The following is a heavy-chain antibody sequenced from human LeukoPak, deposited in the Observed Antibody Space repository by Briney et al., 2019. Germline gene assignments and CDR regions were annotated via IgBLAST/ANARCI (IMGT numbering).Heavy chain of an antibody. CDR1: GFTFSSYG. J-gene: IGHJ3*02. V-gene: IGHV3-30*19. CDR3: AGDRSWAFDI. Sequence: GGSLRLSCAASGFTFSSYGMHWVRQAPGKGLEWVAFMFYDGSNEYYAESVKGRFTISRDNSKNTLYLQMNNLRPEDMAVYYCAGDRSWAFDIWGQGTMVTVSS. CDR2: MFYDGSNE.